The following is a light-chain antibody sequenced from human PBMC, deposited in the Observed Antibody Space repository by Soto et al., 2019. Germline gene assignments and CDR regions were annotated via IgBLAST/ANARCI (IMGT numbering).Light chain of an antibody. CDR2: GTS. CDR3: QQYGSSPLT. Sequence: DIVLTQSPGTLSLSPGERATLSCRASQIISSTYLGWYQQKPGQAPRLLIYGTSTRASGTPDRFSGSGSGTDFTLTITRLEPEDFAVYYCQQYGSSPLTFGGGIKVDIK. V-gene: IGKV3-20*01. CDR1: QIISSTY. J-gene: IGKJ4*01.